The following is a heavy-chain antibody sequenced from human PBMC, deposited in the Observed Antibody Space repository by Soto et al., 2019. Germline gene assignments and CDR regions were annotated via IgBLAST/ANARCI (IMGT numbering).Heavy chain of an antibody. Sequence: PGGSLSLSCAATGFIFSSYWMSWVRQAQGKGLEWVANIKQDGSEKYYVDSAKGRFTISRDNAKNSLHLQMNSLRAEDTAVYYCARGFNSALDIWGQGKMVTVSS. J-gene: IGHJ3*02. V-gene: IGHV3-7*01. CDR3: ARGFNSALDI. CDR1: GFIFSSYW. CDR2: IKQDGSEK.